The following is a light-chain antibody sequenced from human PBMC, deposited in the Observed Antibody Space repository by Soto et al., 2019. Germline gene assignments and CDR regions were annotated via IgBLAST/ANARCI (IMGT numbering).Light chain of an antibody. CDR3: QQYNNWPPLT. J-gene: IGKJ4*01. Sequence: DIQMTQSPSTLSASVGDRVTITCRGSQHIGGWLAWYQQKPGKVPHLLIYDASSLRSGVPSRFSGSGSGTEFTLTISSLQSEDFAVYYCQQYNNWPPLTFGGGTKVDIK. CDR2: DAS. CDR1: QHIGGW. V-gene: IGKV1-5*01.